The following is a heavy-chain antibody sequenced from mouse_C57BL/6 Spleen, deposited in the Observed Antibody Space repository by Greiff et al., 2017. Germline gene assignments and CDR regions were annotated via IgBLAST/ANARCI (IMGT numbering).Heavy chain of an antibody. CDR1: GYTFTSYW. Sequence: HVQLKQSGADLVRPGSPVKLSCMASGYTFTSYWMHWVKQRPIQGLEWIGNIDPANNETHYNQKFKDKGTLTVDKSSSTAYMQLSSLTSEDSADYYCSITAVVAYYLDSWGQGATLTVSS. V-gene: IGHV1-52*01. D-gene: IGHD1-1*01. CDR2: IDPANNET. CDR3: SITAVVAYYLDS. J-gene: IGHJ2*01.